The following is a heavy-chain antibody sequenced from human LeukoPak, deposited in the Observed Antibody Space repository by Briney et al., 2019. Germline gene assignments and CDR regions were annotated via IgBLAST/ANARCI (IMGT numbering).Heavy chain of an antibody. D-gene: IGHD3-10*01. CDR2: IRYTGDT. V-gene: IGHV4-59*01. J-gene: IGHJ6*03. CDR3: ARALRGAASGRDYLDL. CDR1: GGSSSSFY. Sequence: SETLSLTCNAFGGSSSSFYWAWIRQPPGKGLEWIGYIRYTGDTNYSPSLKSRVTISVDTSTNFFSLKLDSVTPEDTAVYYCARALRGAASGRDYLDLWGKGTTVIVSS.